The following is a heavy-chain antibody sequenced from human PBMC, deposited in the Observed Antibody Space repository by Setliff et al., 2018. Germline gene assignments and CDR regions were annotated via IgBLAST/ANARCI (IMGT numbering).Heavy chain of an antibody. J-gene: IGHJ4*02. Sequence: PSETLSLTCTVSGASLSSGTYYWGWIRQPPGKGLEWIGRIYYRGDTYYNASLKGRLTISIDTSKNQFSLKLSSVTAADTAVYYCARAPGRNIRGDYWGQGALVTVSS. D-gene: IGHD3-10*01. CDR2: IYYRGDT. V-gene: IGHV4-39*01. CDR3: ARAPGRNIRGDY. CDR1: GASLSSGTYY.